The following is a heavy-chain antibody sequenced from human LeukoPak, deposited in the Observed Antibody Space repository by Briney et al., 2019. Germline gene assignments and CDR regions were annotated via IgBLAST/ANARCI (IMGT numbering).Heavy chain of an antibody. CDR3: ARGMGTIFGVVSYYFDY. Sequence: GGSLRLSCAASGFTFSSYSMNWVRQAPGKGLEWVSYISSSSSTIYYADSVKGRFTISRDNAKNSLYLQMNSLRAEDTAVYYCARGMGTIFGVVSYYFDYWGQGTLVTVSS. V-gene: IGHV3-48*01. J-gene: IGHJ4*02. D-gene: IGHD3-3*01. CDR1: GFTFSSYS. CDR2: ISSSSSTI.